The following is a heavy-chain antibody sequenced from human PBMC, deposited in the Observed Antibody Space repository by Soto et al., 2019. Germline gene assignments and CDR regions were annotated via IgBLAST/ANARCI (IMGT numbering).Heavy chain of an antibody. CDR1: GITLSNYF. CDR3: VAGDQYYAMGG. D-gene: IGHD2-2*01. J-gene: IGHJ6*02. Sequence: QVQLVESGGGVVQPGRSLRLSCAASGITLSNYFMYWVRQAPGKGLEWVAAISYDGSYKHYADSVKCRFTISRDNSKDTLDLQTNSLRAEDTSVYHCVAGDQYYAMGGWGQETTVTVSS. V-gene: IGHV3-30-3*01. CDR2: ISYDGSYK.